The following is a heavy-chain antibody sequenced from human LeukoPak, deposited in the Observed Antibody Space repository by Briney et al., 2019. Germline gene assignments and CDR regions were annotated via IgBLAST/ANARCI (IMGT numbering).Heavy chain of an antibody. CDR1: GFIFSTYD. CDR2: ITTSSSYI. CDR3: ARFQCSGGGFRISYFNMGV. D-gene: IGHD2-15*01. Sequence: GSLRLSCAASGFIFSTYDMSWVRQAPGKGLEWVSSITTSSSYIYYADSVRGRFAISRDNAKNSLYLQMNSLRADDTALYYCARFQCSGGGFRISYFNMGVWGQGTTVTVSS. V-gene: IGHV3-21*01. J-gene: IGHJ6*02.